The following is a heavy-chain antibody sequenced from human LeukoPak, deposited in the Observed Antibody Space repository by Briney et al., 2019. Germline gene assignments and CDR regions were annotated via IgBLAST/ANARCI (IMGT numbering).Heavy chain of an antibody. CDR1: GGTFSSYA. J-gene: IGHJ4*02. CDR2: ISAYNGNT. Sequence: GASVKVSCKASGGTFSSYAISWVRQAPGQGLEWMGWISAYNGNTNYAQKLQGRVTMTTDTSTSTAYMELRSLRSDDTAVYYCARDTHCSSTSCYTYWSKWGQGTLVTVSS. D-gene: IGHD2-2*02. V-gene: IGHV1-18*01. CDR3: ARDTHCSSTSCYTYWSK.